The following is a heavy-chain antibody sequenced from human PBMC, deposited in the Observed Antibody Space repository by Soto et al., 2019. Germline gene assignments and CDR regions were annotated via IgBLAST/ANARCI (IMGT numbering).Heavy chain of an antibody. V-gene: IGHV4-39*01. Sequence: ETLSLTCTVSGGSISSSSYYWGWIRRPPGKGLEWIGSIYYSGSTYYNPSLKSRVTISVDTSKNQFSLKLSSVTAADTAVYYCARLTYGDYVGWYFDLWGRGTLVTVSS. CDR2: IYYSGST. CDR1: GGSISSSSYY. D-gene: IGHD4-17*01. CDR3: ARLTYGDYVGWYFDL. J-gene: IGHJ2*01.